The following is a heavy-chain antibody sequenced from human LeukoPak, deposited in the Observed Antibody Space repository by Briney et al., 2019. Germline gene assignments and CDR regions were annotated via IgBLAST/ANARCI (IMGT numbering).Heavy chain of an antibody. Sequence: QPGGSLRLSCAASGFTFDDYAMHWVRQAPGKGLEWVSGISWNSGSIGYADSVKGRFTISRDNAKNSLYLQMNSLRAEDTALYYCALMGRGFDYWGQGTLVTVSS. V-gene: IGHV3-9*01. D-gene: IGHD2-8*01. CDR3: ALMGRGFDY. J-gene: IGHJ4*02. CDR1: GFTFDDYA. CDR2: ISWNSGSI.